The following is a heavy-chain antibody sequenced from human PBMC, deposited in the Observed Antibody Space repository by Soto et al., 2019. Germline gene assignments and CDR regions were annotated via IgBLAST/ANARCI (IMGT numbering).Heavy chain of an antibody. J-gene: IGHJ4*02. CDR1: GGSISSSSYY. V-gene: IGHV4-39*01. D-gene: IGHD3-10*01. Sequence: SETLSLTCTVSGGSISSSSYYWGWIRQPPGKGLEWIGSIYYSGSTYYNPSLKSRVTISVDTSKNQFSLNLSSVTAADTAVYYCARHDPIEFGYFDYWGQGTLVTVSS. CDR2: IYYSGST. CDR3: ARHDPIEFGYFDY.